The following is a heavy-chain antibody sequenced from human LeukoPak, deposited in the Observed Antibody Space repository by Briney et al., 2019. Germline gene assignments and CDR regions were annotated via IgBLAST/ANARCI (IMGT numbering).Heavy chain of an antibody. Sequence: ASVKVSCKASGYTFTGYYMHWVRQAPGQGLEWMGWINPNSGGTNYAQKFQGRVTMTEDTSTDTAYMELSSLRSEDTAVYYCATWHCSSTSCYEFDYWGQGTLVTVSS. CDR3: ATWHCSSTSCYEFDY. CDR1: GYTFTGYY. J-gene: IGHJ4*02. CDR2: INPNSGGT. D-gene: IGHD2-2*01. V-gene: IGHV1-2*02.